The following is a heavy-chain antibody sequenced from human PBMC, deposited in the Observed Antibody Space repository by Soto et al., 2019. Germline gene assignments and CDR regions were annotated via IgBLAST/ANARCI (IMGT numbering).Heavy chain of an antibody. J-gene: IGHJ6*02. CDR3: ARALGVPAAMMYYYYGMDV. Sequence: SVKVSCKASGGTFSSYAISWVRQAPGQGLEWMGGIIPIFGTANYAQKFQGRVTITADESTSTAYMELSSLRSEDTAVYYCARALGVPAAMMYYYYGMDVWGQGTTVTVSS. D-gene: IGHD2-2*01. CDR1: GGTFSSYA. CDR2: IIPIFGTA. V-gene: IGHV1-69*13.